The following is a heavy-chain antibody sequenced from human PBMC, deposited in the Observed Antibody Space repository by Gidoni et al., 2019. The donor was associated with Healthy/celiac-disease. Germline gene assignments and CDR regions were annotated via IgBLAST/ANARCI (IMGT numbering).Heavy chain of an antibody. CDR2: IIPIFGTA. J-gene: IGHJ5*02. CDR1: GGPYSSYA. D-gene: IGHD6-13*01. CDR3: ASGQQLTNWFDP. V-gene: IGHV1-69*01. Sequence: QVQLVQSGAAVQKPGSSVKVSCKDSGGPYSSYAISWVRQAPGQGLEWMGGIIPIFGTANYAQKFQGRVTITADESTSTAYMELSSLRSEDTAVYYCASGQQLTNWFDPWGQGTLVTVSS.